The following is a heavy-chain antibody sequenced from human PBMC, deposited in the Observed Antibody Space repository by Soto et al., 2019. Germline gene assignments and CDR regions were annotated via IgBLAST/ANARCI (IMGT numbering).Heavy chain of an antibody. CDR3: ARDDIWGSSRASAY. CDR2: INTYNGIT. V-gene: IGHV1-18*01. J-gene: IGHJ4*01. D-gene: IGHD3-16*02. Sequence: GAEWMGWINTYNGITNYEQKFQGRVTMTTDTSTSKVYMELRRLRSDDTAVYYCARDDIWGSSRASAYLGQGTLV.